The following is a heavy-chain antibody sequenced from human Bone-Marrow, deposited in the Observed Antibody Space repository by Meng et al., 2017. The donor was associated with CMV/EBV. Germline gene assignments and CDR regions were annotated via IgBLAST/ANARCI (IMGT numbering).Heavy chain of an antibody. Sequence: GSLRLSCTVSGGSVSSGSYYWSWMRQPPGKGLVWIGYIYYSGSTNYNPSLKSRVTISVDTSKNQFSLKLSSVTAADTSVYYCARGGPSALRFLEWPLYAFDIWGQGTMVTVSS. CDR3: ARGGPSALRFLEWPLYAFDI. CDR1: GGSVSSGSYY. D-gene: IGHD3-3*01. V-gene: IGHV4-61*01. J-gene: IGHJ3*02. CDR2: IYYSGST.